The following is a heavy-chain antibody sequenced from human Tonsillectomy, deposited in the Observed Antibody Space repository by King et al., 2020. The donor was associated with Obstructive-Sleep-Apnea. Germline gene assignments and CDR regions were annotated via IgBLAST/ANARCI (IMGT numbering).Heavy chain of an antibody. J-gene: IGHJ4*02. CDR3: AKEYSSHSKYFDY. D-gene: IGHD5-18*01. Sequence: VQLVESGGGLVQPGRSLRLSCAASGFTFDDYAMHWVRQAPGKGLEWVSGISWNSGSIGYADSVKGRFTISRDNAKNSLYLQMNSLRAEDTALYYCAKEYSSHSKYFDYWGQGTLVTVSS. CDR1: GFTFDDYA. V-gene: IGHV3-9*01. CDR2: ISWNSGSI.